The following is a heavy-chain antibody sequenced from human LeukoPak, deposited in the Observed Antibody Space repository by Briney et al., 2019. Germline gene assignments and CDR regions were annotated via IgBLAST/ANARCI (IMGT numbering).Heavy chain of an antibody. D-gene: IGHD2-2*01. CDR1: GGSFSDYY. V-gene: IGHV4-34*01. CDR3: ANMGDGSSSLLGVNY. Sequence: SETLSLTCAVYGGSFSDYYWSWIRQPPGKGLEWIGEINHRGSTNHNPSLKSRVTISVDTSKNQFSLKLSSVTAADTAVYYCANMGDGSSSLLGVNYWGQGTLVTVSS. CDR2: INHRGST. J-gene: IGHJ4*02.